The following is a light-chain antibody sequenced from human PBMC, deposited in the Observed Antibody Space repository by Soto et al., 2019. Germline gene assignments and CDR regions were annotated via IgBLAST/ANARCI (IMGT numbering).Light chain of an antibody. CDR2: DVS. J-gene: IGLJ2*01. CDR3: SSYTSSNNVV. Sequence: QSALTQPASVSGSPGQSITISCTGTSSDVGGYNYVSWYQQHPGKAPKLMIYDVSNRPSGVSNHFSGSKSGNTASLTISGLQAEDEADYYCSSYTSSNNVVFGGGTKVTVL. V-gene: IGLV2-14*03. CDR1: SSDVGGYNY.